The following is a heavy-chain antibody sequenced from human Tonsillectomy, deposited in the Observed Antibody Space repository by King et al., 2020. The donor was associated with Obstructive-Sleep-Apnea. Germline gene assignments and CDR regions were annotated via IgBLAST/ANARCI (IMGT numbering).Heavy chain of an antibody. CDR1: GFSFSSYA. V-gene: IGHV3-30*04. CDR2: ISYDESSK. D-gene: IGHD3-10*01. Sequence: VQLVESGGGVVQPGRSQRLSCAASGFSFSSYAMHWVRQAPGKGLEWVAVISYDESSKYYADSVKGRFTISRDTSKSTLYLQMNSLRAEDTAVYYCARDEQYWRFGALYYYGMDVWGQGTTVTVSS. J-gene: IGHJ6*02. CDR3: ARDEQYWRFGALYYYGMDV.